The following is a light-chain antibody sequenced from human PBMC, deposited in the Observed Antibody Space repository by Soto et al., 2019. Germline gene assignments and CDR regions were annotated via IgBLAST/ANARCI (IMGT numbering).Light chain of an antibody. CDR2: DVN. CDR1: SSDVGDYKY. CDR3: SSSTSSSTLDVL. J-gene: IGLJ2*01. Sequence: QSVLTQPASVSGSPGQSITISCTGTSSDVGDYKYVSWYQQHPGKVPKLIIYDVNNRPSGVSDRFSGSQSGDTASLTISGLQAEDEADYYCSSSTSSSTLDVLFGGGTKLTVL. V-gene: IGLV2-14*03.